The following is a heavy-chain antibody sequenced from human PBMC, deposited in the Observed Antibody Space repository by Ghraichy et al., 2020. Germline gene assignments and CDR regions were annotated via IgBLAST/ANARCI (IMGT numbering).Heavy chain of an antibody. V-gene: IGHV4-59*01. CDR1: RASMSSYY. J-gene: IGHJ5*02. CDR3: VGTSLDFDP. D-gene: IGHD2-2*01. Sequence: SQTLSLTCTVSRASMSSYYWSWIRQSPGKGLEWIGYIHYSGSTNYKPSLKSRVTMSLDTSKNQFSLKLTSVTAADTAVYYCVGTSLDFDPWGQGTLVTVSS. CDR2: IHYSGST.